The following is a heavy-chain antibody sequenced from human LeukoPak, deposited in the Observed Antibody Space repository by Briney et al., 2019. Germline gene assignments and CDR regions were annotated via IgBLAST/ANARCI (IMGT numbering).Heavy chain of an antibody. CDR2: IGRSSSTI. J-gene: IGHJ4*02. V-gene: IGHV3-48*01. Sequence: GGSLRLSCAASGFTFSSYTMNWVRQAPGKGLECVSYIGRSSSTIYYADSVKGRFTISRDNAKNSLYLQMNSLRAEDTAVYYCARDRGGSSEDFDYWGQGTLVTVSS. D-gene: IGHD1-26*01. CDR3: ARDRGGSSEDFDY. CDR1: GFTFSSYT.